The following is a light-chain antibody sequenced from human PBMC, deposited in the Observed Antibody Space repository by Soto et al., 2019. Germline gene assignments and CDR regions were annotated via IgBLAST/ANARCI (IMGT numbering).Light chain of an antibody. CDR2: DAS. V-gene: IGKV1-33*01. Sequence: DIQMTQSPSSLSASVGDRVTITCQASQDISNYLNWYQQKPGKAPKLLIYDASNLETVVPSRFSGSGSETDFTSTISSLQPEDIATYYWQQYDNLSLTFGGGTKVEIK. CDR3: QQYDNLSLT. CDR1: QDISNY. J-gene: IGKJ4*01.